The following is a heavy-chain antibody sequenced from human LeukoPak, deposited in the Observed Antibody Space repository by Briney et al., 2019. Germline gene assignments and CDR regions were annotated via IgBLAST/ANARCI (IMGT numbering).Heavy chain of an antibody. CDR1: GFTFSSYA. J-gene: IGHJ6*02. Sequence: GGSLRLSCAASGFTFSSYAMTWVRQAPGKGLEWVSAISGSGGSTYYADSVKGRFTISRDNSKNTLYLQMNSLRAEDTAIYYCAKDLSYGLDVWGHGTTVTVSS. V-gene: IGHV3-23*01. CDR2: ISGSGGST. CDR3: AKDLSYGLDV.